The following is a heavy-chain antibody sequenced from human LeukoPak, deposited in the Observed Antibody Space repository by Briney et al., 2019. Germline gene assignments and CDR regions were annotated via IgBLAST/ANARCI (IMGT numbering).Heavy chain of an antibody. D-gene: IGHD6-13*01. CDR1: GYTFTGYY. Sequence: ASVKVSCKASGYTFTGYYMHWVRQAPGQGLEWMGWINPNSGGTNYAQKFQGRVTMTRDTSISTAYMELSRLRSDDTAAYYCARERGRRVAAAGTKGLRSWFDPWGQGTLVTVSS. CDR2: INPNSGGT. CDR3: ARERGRRVAAAGTKGLRSWFDP. V-gene: IGHV1-2*02. J-gene: IGHJ5*02.